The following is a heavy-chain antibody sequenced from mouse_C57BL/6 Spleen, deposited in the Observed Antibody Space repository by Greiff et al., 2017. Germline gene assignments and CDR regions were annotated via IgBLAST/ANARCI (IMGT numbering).Heavy chain of an antibody. CDR1: GFTFSNYW. V-gene: IGHV6-3*01. D-gene: IGHD1-1*01. CDR2: IRLKSDNYAT. CDR3: TGGTTVVATYWYFDV. Sequence: EVKLQESGGGLVQPGGSMKLSCVASGFTFSNYWMNWVRQSPEKGLEWVAQIRLKSDNYATHYAESVKGRFTISRDDSKSSVYLQMNNLRAEDTGIYYCTGGTTVVATYWYFDVWGTGTTVTVSS. J-gene: IGHJ1*03.